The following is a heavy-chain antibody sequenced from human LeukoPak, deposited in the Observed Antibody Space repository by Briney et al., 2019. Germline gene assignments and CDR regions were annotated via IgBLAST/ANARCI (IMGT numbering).Heavy chain of an antibody. CDR2: ISSSGSTI. V-gene: IGHV3-48*04. CDR1: GFTFSSYS. Sequence: PGGSLRLSCAASGFTFSSYSMNWVRQAPGKGLEWVSYISSSGSTIYYADSVKGRFTISRDNAKNSLYLQMNSLRAEDTAVYYCARVDDFWSGYAYMDVWGKGTTVTVSS. J-gene: IGHJ6*03. D-gene: IGHD3-3*01. CDR3: ARVDDFWSGYAYMDV.